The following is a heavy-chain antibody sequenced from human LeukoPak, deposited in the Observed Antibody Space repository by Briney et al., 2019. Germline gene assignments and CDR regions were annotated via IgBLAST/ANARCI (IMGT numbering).Heavy chain of an antibody. D-gene: IGHD3-22*01. CDR2: ISSSSSNI. Sequence: PGGSLRLSCAASGFTFSSYSMNWVRQAPGKGRGWGISISSSSSNIYYAYTGKCRFTTARHSAKNSMYLQMNRQRAEETAVAECARTTTYYYDSSGDVAFDIWGQGTMVTVSS. CDR3: ARTTTYYYDSSGDVAFDI. J-gene: IGHJ3*02. V-gene: IGHV3-21*01. CDR1: GFTFSSYS.